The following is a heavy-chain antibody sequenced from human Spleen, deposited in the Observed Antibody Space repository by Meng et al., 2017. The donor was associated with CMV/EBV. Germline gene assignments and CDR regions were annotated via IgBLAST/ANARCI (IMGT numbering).Heavy chain of an antibody. CDR2: ISAYDGKT. CDR3: ARAGIAARPFDY. D-gene: IGHD6-6*01. Sequence: KACGYTFTSCGISWVRQAPGQGLEWMGWISAYDGKTHFAQSLQGRVTMTKDTSTSTAYMELTSLRSDDTAVYYCARAGIAARPFDYWGQGTLVTVSS. CDR1: GYTFTSCG. J-gene: IGHJ4*02. V-gene: IGHV1-18*01.